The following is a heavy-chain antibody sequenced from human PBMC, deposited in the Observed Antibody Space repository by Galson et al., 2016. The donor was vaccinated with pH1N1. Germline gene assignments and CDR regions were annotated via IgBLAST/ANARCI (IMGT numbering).Heavy chain of an antibody. V-gene: IGHV5-51*01. J-gene: IGHJ6*03. CDR1: GYSFTSNW. CDR3: ARIGSDDPIYYYYMDV. D-gene: IGHD2-21*01. CDR2: IYPGDSDT. Sequence: QSGAEVKKPGESLKISCKGSGYSFTSNWIAWVRQMPGKGLEWMGIIYPGDSDTRYSPSFQGQVTISADKSINTAYLQWSSLKASDTAMYYCARIGSDDPIYYYYMDVWGKGTTVTVSS.